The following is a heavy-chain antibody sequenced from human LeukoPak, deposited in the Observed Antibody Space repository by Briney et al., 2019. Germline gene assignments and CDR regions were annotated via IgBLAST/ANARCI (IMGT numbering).Heavy chain of an antibody. V-gene: IGHV4-34*01. CDR2: INHSGST. D-gene: IGHD2-2*03. CDR1: GGSFSGYY. Sequence: SETLSLTCALYGGSFSGYYWSWIRQPPGKGLEWIGEINHSGSTNYNPSLKSRVTISVDTSKNQFSLKLSSVTAADTAVYYCARRYGYCSSTSCYGGYWFQHWGQGTLVTVSS. CDR3: ARRYGYCSSTSCYGGYWFQH. J-gene: IGHJ1*01.